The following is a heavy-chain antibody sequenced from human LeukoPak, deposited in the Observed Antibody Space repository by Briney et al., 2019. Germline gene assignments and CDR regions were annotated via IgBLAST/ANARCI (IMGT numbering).Heavy chain of an antibody. CDR2: IYHSGST. D-gene: IGHD3-22*01. J-gene: IGHJ4*02. CDR1: GYSISSGYY. Sequence: PSETLSLTCTVSGYSISSGYYWGWIRQPPGKGLEWIGSIYHSGSTYYNPSLKSRVTISVDTSKNQFSLKLSSVTAADTAVYYCARERSDSIGYWGQGILVTVSS. CDR3: ARERSDSIGY. V-gene: IGHV4-38-2*02.